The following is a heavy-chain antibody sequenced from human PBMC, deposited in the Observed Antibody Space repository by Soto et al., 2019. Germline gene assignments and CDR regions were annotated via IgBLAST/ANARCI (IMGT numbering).Heavy chain of an antibody. CDR2: INSDGSST. Sequence: VQLVESGGGLVQPGGSLRLSCAASGFTFSSYWMHWVRQAPGKGLVWVSRINSDGSSTSYADSVKGRFTISRDNAKNTLYLQMNSLRAEDTAVYYCARDPSMVRDPWGYYYYMDVWGKGTTVTVSS. J-gene: IGHJ6*03. V-gene: IGHV3-74*01. CDR3: ARDPSMVRDPWGYYYYMDV. CDR1: GFTFSSYW. D-gene: IGHD3-10*01.